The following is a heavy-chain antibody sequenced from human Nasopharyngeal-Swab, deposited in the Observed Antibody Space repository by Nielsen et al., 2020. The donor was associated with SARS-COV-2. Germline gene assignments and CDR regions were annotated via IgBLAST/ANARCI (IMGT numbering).Heavy chain of an antibody. CDR2: IFPSGST. D-gene: IGHD3-22*01. CDR3: AKLYYDSSGPGDI. J-gene: IGHJ3*02. CDR1: GGSISRSQW. Sequence: SETLSLTCAVSGGSISRSQWWTWVRQPPGKGLEWIGEIFPSGSTKYSPSLKSRVTISTDESKNQFSLILTSVTAADAAVYYCAKLYYDSSGPGDIWGRGTMVTGSS. V-gene: IGHV4-4*02.